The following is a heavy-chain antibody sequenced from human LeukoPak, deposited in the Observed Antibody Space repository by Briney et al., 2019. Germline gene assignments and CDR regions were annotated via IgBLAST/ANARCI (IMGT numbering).Heavy chain of an antibody. CDR3: ASRYQVELDTTRNDYYYYYNKDV. J-gene: IGHJ6*03. Sequence: GASVKVSCKASGGTFSSYAISWVRQAPGQGLEWMGGIIPIFGTANYAQKFQGRVTITADESTSTAYMELSSLRSEDTDVYSCASRYQVELDTTRNDYYYYYNKDVWGKGTTATVSS. D-gene: IGHD5-24*01. V-gene: IGHV1-69*13. CDR1: GGTFSSYA. CDR2: IIPIFGTA.